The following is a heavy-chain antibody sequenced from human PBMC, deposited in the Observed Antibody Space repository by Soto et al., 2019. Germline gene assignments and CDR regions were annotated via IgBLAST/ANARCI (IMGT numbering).Heavy chain of an antibody. Sequence: EVQLVESGGDLVQPGGSPRLSCAASAFTFSNYWMHWVRQAPGKGLVWVSRINGDGSSTIYADSVKGRFTISRDNAKNTLYLQMNSLRAEDTAVYYCARDDYVLRFDPWGQGTLVTVSS. CDR3: ARDDYVLRFDP. J-gene: IGHJ5*02. CDR2: INGDGSST. CDR1: AFTFSNYW. D-gene: IGHD3-10*02. V-gene: IGHV3-74*01.